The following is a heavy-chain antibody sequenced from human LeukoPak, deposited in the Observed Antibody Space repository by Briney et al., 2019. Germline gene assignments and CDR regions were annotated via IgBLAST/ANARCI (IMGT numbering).Heavy chain of an antibody. Sequence: PGGSLRLSCVVSGFTFSSYAMSWVRQAPGKGLEWVSGISGSGGSTYYADSVKGRFTISRDNTKNTLYLQMNSLRAEDTAVYYCAKSGYNRFDYWGQGTLVTVSS. CDR1: GFTFSSYA. V-gene: IGHV3-23*01. J-gene: IGHJ4*02. CDR3: AKSGYNRFDY. D-gene: IGHD5-24*01. CDR2: ISGSGGST.